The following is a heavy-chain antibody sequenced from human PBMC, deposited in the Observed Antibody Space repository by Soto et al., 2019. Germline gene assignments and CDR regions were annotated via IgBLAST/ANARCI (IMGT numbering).Heavy chain of an antibody. CDR3: AKDRFRIAVAAPFGY. V-gene: IGHV3-30*18. D-gene: IGHD6-19*01. CDR2: ISYDGSNK. CDR1: GFTFSSYG. Sequence: QVQLVESGGGVVQPGRSLRLSCAASGFTFSSYGMHWVRHAPGKGLEWVAVISYDGSNKYYADSVKGRFTISRDNSKNSLYLQMNSLRAEETAVYYCAKDRFRIAVAAPFGYWGQGTLVTVSS. J-gene: IGHJ4*02.